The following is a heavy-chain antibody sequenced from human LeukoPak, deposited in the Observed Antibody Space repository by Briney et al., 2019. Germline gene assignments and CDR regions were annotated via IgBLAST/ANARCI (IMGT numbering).Heavy chain of an antibody. CDR2: INPNSGGT. D-gene: IGHD3-22*01. J-gene: IGHJ4*02. Sequence: ASVKVSCKASGYTFTGYYMHWVRQAPGQGLEWMGWINPNSGGTNYAQKFQGRVTMTRDTSISTAYVELSRLRSDDTAVYYCARRGGYYYDSSGYLDYWGQGTLVTVSS. CDR1: GYTFTGYY. V-gene: IGHV1-2*02. CDR3: ARRGGYYYDSSGYLDY.